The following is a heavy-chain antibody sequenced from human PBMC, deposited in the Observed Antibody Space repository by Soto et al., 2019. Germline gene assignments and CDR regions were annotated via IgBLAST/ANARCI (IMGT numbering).Heavy chain of an antibody. CDR3: ARTHDRSNLGVNGMDV. CDR2: IIPNSGGT. D-gene: IGHD3-22*01. V-gene: IGHV1-2*02. CDR1: GYTFTGNY. J-gene: IGHJ6*02. Sequence: QVQLVQSGAEVRKPGASVKVSCKASGYTFTGNYMHWVRQAPGQGLEWMGWIIPNSGGTNYAQKFQGRVTMTRDTSISTAYMELSRLRSDDTAVYYCARTHDRSNLGVNGMDVWGQGTTVTVSS.